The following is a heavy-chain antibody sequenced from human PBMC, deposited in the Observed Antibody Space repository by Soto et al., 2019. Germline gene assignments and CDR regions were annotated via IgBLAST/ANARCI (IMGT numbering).Heavy chain of an antibody. CDR2: IYYSGST. CDR3: ARDASWFGEGWFDP. CDR1: GGSISSYY. J-gene: IGHJ5*02. Sequence: SETLSLTCTVTGGSISSYYWSWIRQPPGKGLEWIGYIYYSGSTNYNPSLKSRVTISVDTSKNQFSLKLSSVTAADTAVYYCARDASWFGEGWFDPWGQGTLVNVSS. D-gene: IGHD3-10*01. V-gene: IGHV4-59*01.